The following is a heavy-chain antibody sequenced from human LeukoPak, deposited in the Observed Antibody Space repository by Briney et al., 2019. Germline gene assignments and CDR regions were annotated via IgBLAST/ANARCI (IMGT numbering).Heavy chain of an antibody. J-gene: IGHJ3*01. D-gene: IGHD4/OR15-4a*01. CDR3: ARTLRLNTPRAFDV. Sequence: GGSLRLSCVVSGFTFSRYWMEWVRQTPGKGLEWVANIHEDGGEKYYVDSVRGRFTISRDNTKNPLYLQMNFLRAEDTAVYFCARTLRLNTPRAFDVWGQGTMVTVPS. V-gene: IGHV3-7*05. CDR2: IHEDGGEK. CDR1: GFTFSRYW.